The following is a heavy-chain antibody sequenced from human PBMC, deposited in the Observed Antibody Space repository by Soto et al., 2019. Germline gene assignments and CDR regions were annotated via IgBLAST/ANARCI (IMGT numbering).Heavy chain of an antibody. D-gene: IGHD6-13*01. J-gene: IGHJ6*02. CDR1: GFTFSSYS. Sequence: RGSLRLSCAASGFTFSSYSMNWVRQAPGKGLEWVSSISSSSSYIYYADSVKGRFTISRDNAKNSLYLQMNSLRAEDTAVYYCARDPGVIAAAINYYYGMDVWGQGTTVTVSS. CDR3: ARDPGVIAAAINYYYGMDV. V-gene: IGHV3-21*01. CDR2: ISSSSSYI.